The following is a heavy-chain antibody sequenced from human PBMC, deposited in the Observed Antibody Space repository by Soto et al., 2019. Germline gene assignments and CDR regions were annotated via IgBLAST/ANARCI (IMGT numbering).Heavy chain of an antibody. D-gene: IGHD3-10*01. CDR2: IYWDGEK. Sequence: QITLKESGPPLVQPTQTLTLTCSFSGFSLITTGAGVGWIRQPPGKAPEWLALIYWDGEKRYSPALKSRLTITKDNHKNQVVLTMTNMDPVDTATFYCARRQSIMIRGANAFDIWGQGTFLSVSS. V-gene: IGHV2-5*02. CDR1: GFSLITTGAG. CDR3: ARRQSIMIRGANAFDI. J-gene: IGHJ3*02.